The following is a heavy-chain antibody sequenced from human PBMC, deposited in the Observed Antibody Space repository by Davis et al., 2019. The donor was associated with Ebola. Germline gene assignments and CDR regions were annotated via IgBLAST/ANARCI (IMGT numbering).Heavy chain of an antibody. D-gene: IGHD4-11*01. V-gene: IGHV3-72*01. J-gene: IGHJ6*02. CDR1: GFTFSDHY. CDR3: ARVGRTAVTTGYFYYGMDV. Sequence: GESLKISCAASGFTFSDHYMDWVRQAPGKGLAWVGRTRNKANSYTTEYAASVKGRFTISRDDSKNSLYLQMNSLKTEDTAVYYCARVGRTAVTTGYFYYGMDVWGQGTTVTVSS. CDR2: TRNKANSYTT.